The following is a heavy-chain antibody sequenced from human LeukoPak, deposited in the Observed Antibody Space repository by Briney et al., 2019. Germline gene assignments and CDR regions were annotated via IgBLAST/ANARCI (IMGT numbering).Heavy chain of an antibody. D-gene: IGHD6-19*01. J-gene: IGHJ4*02. CDR3: ARDPTPVAGKKAKTFDY. CDR1: GGSFSGYY. Sequence: SETLSLTCAVYGGSFSGYYWSWIRQPPGKGLEWIGEINHSGSTNYNPSLKSRVTISVDTSKNQLSLKLSSVTAADTAVYYCARDPTPVAGKKAKTFDYWGQGTLVTVSS. CDR2: INHSGST. V-gene: IGHV4-34*01.